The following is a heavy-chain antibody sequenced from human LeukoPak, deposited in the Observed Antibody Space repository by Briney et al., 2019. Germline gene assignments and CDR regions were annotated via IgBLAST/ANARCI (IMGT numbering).Heavy chain of an antibody. CDR1: GFTFSSYA. D-gene: IGHD6-19*01. J-gene: IGHJ5*02. CDR2: ISGSGGST. V-gene: IGHV3-23*01. Sequence: GGSLRLSCAASGFTFSSYAMTWVRQAPGKGLEWVSAISGSGGSTYYADSVKGRFTISRDNSKNTLYLQMNSVRAEDTAVYYCAKSGEAVAEGWVGVFNWFDPWGQGTLVTVSS. CDR3: AKSGEAVAEGWVGVFNWFDP.